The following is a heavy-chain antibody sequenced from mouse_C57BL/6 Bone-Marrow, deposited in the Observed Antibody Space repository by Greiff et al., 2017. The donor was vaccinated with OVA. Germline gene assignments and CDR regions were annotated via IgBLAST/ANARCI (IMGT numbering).Heavy chain of an antibody. D-gene: IGHD6-1*01. CDR2: ISSGGSYT. CDR1: GFTFSSYG. CDR3: ARHVLCQYWYFDV. Sequence: VQLQQSGGDLVKPGGSLKLSCAASGFTFSSYGMSWVRQTPDKRLEWVATISSGGSYTYYPDSVKGRFTISRDNAKNTLYLQMSSLKSEDTAMYYCARHVLCQYWYFDVWGTGTTVTVSS. V-gene: IGHV5-6*01. J-gene: IGHJ1*03.